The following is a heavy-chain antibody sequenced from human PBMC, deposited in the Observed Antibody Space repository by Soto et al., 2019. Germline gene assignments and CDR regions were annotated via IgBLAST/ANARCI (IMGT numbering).Heavy chain of an antibody. CDR1: GGSINDYY. J-gene: IGHJ4*02. Sequence: QVQLQESGPGLVKPSETLSLTCTVSGGSINDYYWSWIRQPAGKGLEWIGRIYTSGNTDYNPSLKSRVTISIDTSKNQFYLKVTSMTAADTAVYYCARERREEIHDGYDFDCWGQGTLVTVSS. V-gene: IGHV4-4*07. CDR3: ARERREEIHDGYDFDC. CDR2: IYTSGNT. D-gene: IGHD5-12*01.